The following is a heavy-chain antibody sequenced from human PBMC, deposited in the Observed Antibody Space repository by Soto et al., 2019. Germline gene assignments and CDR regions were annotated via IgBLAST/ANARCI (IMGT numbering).Heavy chain of an antibody. V-gene: IGHV3-15*01. D-gene: IGHD1-1*01. Sequence: EVQLVESGGGLVKPGGSFRLSCAASGFIFSNAWMTWVRQAPGKGLAWVGRIKNKADGGTTDYGAPVKGRFTISRDDSKNTLYLQMNSLETEDTAVYYCTYNMDVWGQGTTVTVSS. CDR3: TYNMDV. J-gene: IGHJ6*02. CDR1: GFIFSNAW. CDR2: IKNKADGGTT.